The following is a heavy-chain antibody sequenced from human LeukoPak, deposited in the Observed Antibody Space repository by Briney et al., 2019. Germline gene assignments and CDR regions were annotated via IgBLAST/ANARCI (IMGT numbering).Heavy chain of an antibody. CDR2: ISSSSSYI. CDR1: GFTFSSYS. CDR3: ARDLGITMTSAYGY. V-gene: IGHV3-21*01. Sequence: GGSLRLSCAASGFTFSSYSMNWVRQAPGKGLEWVSSISSSSSYIYYADSVKGRFTISRDNAKNSLYLQMNSLRAEDTAVYYCARDLGITMTSAYGYWGQGTLVTVSS. J-gene: IGHJ4*02. D-gene: IGHD3-22*01.